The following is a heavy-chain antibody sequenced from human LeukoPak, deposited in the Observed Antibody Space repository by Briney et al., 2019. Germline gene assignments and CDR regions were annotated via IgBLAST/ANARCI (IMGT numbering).Heavy chain of an antibody. D-gene: IGHD2-2*01. J-gene: IGHJ6*02. Sequence: SETLSLTCAVYGGSFSGYYWSWIRQPPGKGLEWIGEINHSGSTNYNPSLKSRVTISVDTFKNQFSLKLSSVTAADTAVYYCARGLPAARFGYYYGMDVWGQGTMVTVSS. CDR3: ARGLPAARFGYYYGMDV. V-gene: IGHV4-34*01. CDR2: INHSGST. CDR1: GGSFSGYY.